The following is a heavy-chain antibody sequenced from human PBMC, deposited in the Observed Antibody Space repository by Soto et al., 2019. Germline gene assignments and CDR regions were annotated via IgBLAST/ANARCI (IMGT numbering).Heavy chain of an antibody. D-gene: IGHD6-13*01. CDR3: AHSYSSSWYDAFDI. CDR2: IYWDDDK. Sequence: QITLKESGPTLVKPTQTLTLTCTFSGFSLSTSGVGVGWIRQPPGKALEWLALIYWDDDKRYSPSLKSRLTITKDTPKNQVVLTMTNMDPLDTATYYCAHSYSSSWYDAFDIWAQGTMVTVSS. J-gene: IGHJ3*02. CDR1: GFSLSTSGVG. V-gene: IGHV2-5*02.